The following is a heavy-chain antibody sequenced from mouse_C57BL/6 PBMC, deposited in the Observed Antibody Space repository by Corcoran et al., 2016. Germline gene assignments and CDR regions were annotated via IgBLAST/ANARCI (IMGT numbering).Heavy chain of an antibody. CDR2: INTYSGVP. J-gene: IGHJ2*01. Sequence: QIQLVQSGPELKKPGETVKISCKASGYTFTTYGMSWVKQAPGKGLKWMGWINTYSGVPTYADDFKGRFAFSLETSASTAYLQINNLKNEDTATYFWARLRRGFDYWGQGTTLTVSS. CDR3: ARLRRGFDY. CDR1: GYTFTTYG. V-gene: IGHV9-3*01.